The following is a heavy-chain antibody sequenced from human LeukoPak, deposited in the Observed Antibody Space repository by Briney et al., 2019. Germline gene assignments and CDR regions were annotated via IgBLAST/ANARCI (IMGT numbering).Heavy chain of an antibody. CDR1: GGSFSGYY. D-gene: IGHD6-19*01. V-gene: IGHV4-34*01. CDR3: ARDLPGIAVAGAFDI. CDR2: INHSGST. J-gene: IGHJ3*02. Sequence: PSETLSLTCAVYGGSFSGYYWSWIRQPPGKGLEWIGEINHSGSTNYNPSLKSRVTISVDTSKNQFSLKLSSVTAADTAVYYCARDLPGIAVAGAFDIWGQGTMVTVSS.